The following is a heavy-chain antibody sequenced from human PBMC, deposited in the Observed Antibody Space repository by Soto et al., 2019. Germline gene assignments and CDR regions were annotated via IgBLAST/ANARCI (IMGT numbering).Heavy chain of an antibody. V-gene: IGHV3-23*01. Sequence: PGGSLRLSCAASGFTFTNYAMTWVRQAPGKGLEWVSSISGGDGDTSYADSVKGRFTISRDNSENTMFLQMNSLRPDDTAVYYCAKDRFTSTVRKYWCFDRWGRGTLVTVSS. CDR2: ISGGDGDT. CDR3: AKDRFTSTVRKYWCFDR. CDR1: GFTFTNYA. J-gene: IGHJ2*01. D-gene: IGHD3-10*01.